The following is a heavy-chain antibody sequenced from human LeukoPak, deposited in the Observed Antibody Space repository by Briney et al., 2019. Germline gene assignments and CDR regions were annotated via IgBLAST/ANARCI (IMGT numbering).Heavy chain of an antibody. V-gene: IGHV3-9*01. Sequence: GGSLRLSCAASGFTFDDYAMHWVRQTPGKGLEWVSGISWNSGSIDYADSVKGRFTISRDNLKNSLYLQMNSLRPEDTALYYCAKDRGGSGSYSRYSYYYGMDVWGQGTTVTVSS. CDR1: GFTFDDYA. J-gene: IGHJ6*02. D-gene: IGHD3-10*01. CDR2: ISWNSGSI. CDR3: AKDRGGSGSYSRYSYYYGMDV.